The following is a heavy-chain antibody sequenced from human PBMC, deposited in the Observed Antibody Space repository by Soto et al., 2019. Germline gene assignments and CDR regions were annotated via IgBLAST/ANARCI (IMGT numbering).Heavy chain of an antibody. Sequence: QVQLVQSGAEVKKPGSSVKVSCKASGGTFSSYAISWVRQAPGQGLEWMGGLIPIFGTANYAQKFQGRVTITADESTSTAYMELSSLRSEDTAVYYCARDFGIAVAGTGGLYYYYYGMDVWGQGTTVTVSS. CDR2: LIPIFGTA. J-gene: IGHJ6*02. V-gene: IGHV1-69*01. D-gene: IGHD6-19*01. CDR3: ARDFGIAVAGTGGLYYYYYGMDV. CDR1: GGTFSSYA.